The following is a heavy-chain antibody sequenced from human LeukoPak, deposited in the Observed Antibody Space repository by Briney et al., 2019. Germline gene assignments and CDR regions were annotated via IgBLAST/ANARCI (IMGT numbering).Heavy chain of an antibody. D-gene: IGHD2-2*01. V-gene: IGHV3-30*02. Sequence: GGSLRLSCAASGFTFSSYGMHWVRQAPGKGLEWVAFIRYDGSNKYYADSVKGRFTISRDNSKNTLYLQMNSLRAEDTAVYYCAKGRTIVVVPAVPFDYWGQGTLVTVSP. CDR3: AKGRTIVVVPAVPFDY. CDR1: GFTFSSYG. J-gene: IGHJ4*02. CDR2: IRYDGSNK.